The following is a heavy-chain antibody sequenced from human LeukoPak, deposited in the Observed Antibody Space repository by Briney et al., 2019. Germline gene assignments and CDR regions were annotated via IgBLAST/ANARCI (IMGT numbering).Heavy chain of an antibody. Sequence: PSETLSLTCTVSGGSIGSYYWSWIRQPAGKGLEWIGRIYSSGSTDYNPSLKSRVTMSVDTSKNQFSLKLTSVTAADTAVYYCARLTSGRYPDYWGQGTLVTLSS. J-gene: IGHJ4*02. D-gene: IGHD6-19*01. CDR1: GGSIGSYY. V-gene: IGHV4-4*07. CDR3: ARLTSGRYPDY. CDR2: IYSSGST.